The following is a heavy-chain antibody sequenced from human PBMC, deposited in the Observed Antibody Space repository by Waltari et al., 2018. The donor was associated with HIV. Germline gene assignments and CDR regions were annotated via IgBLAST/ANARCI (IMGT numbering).Heavy chain of an antibody. Sequence: QVQLVESVGGVVQPGRSLRLSCAASGFSFSRYGMSWVRQAPGKGLEWVAVISYDGSNKYYADSVKGRFIISRDNSKNTLYLQMNSLRAEDTAVYYCAKDPYYYDSSGYADYFDYWGQGTLVTVSS. CDR1: GFSFSRYG. J-gene: IGHJ4*02. CDR2: ISYDGSNK. V-gene: IGHV3-30*18. D-gene: IGHD3-22*01. CDR3: AKDPYYYDSSGYADYFDY.